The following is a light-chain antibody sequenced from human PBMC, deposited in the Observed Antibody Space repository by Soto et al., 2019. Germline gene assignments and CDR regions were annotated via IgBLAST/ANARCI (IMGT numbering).Light chain of an antibody. CDR3: CSCAGSYTLDV. CDR2: DVS. CDR1: SSDVGGYNY. Sequence: QSVLTQPRSVSGSPGQSVTISCTGTSSDVGGYNYVSWYQQHPGKAPKLMIYDVSKRPSGVPDRFSGSKSGNTASLTISGLQAEDEADYYCCSCAGSYTLDVFGTGTKLTVL. V-gene: IGLV2-11*01. J-gene: IGLJ1*01.